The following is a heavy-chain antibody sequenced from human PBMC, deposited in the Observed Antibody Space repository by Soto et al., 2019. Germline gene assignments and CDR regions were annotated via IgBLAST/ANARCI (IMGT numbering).Heavy chain of an antibody. Sequence: LSLTCAVYGGSFSGYYWSWIRQPPGKGLEWIGEINHSGSTNYNPSLKSRVTISVDTSKNQFSLKLSSVTAADTAVYYCASSPYYYGSGSPDYWGQGTLVTVSS. CDR3: ASSPYYYGSGSPDY. J-gene: IGHJ4*02. V-gene: IGHV4-34*01. CDR1: GGSFSGYY. CDR2: INHSGST. D-gene: IGHD3-10*01.